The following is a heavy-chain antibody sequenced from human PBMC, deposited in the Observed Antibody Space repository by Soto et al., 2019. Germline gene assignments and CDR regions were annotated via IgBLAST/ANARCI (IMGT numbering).Heavy chain of an antibody. CDR1: GYSFTSYW. CDR3: ARGYQCSSTSCYNYYYGMDV. CDR2: IYPGDSDT. V-gene: IGHV5-51*01. Sequence: PGESLKISCKGSGYSFTSYWIGWVRQMPGKGLEWMGIIYPGDSDTRYSPSFQGQVTISADKSISTAYLQWSSLKASDTAMYYCARGYQCSSTSCYNYYYGMDVWGQGTTVTVSS. J-gene: IGHJ6*02. D-gene: IGHD2-2*02.